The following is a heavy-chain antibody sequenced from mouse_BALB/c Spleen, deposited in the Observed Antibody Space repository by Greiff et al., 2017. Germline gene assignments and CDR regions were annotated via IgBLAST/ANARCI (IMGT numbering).Heavy chain of an antibody. CDR1: GYTFTEYT. D-gene: IGHD1-1*01. CDR3: AREGLLLRPRELYYFDY. Sequence: VQLKQSGPELVKPGASVKISCKTSGYTFTEYTMHWVKQSHGKSLEWIGGINPNNGGTSYNQKFKGKATLTVDKSSSTAYMELRSLTSEDSAVYYCAREGLLLRPRELYYFDYWGQGTTLTVSS. CDR2: INPNNGGT. V-gene: IGHV1-18*01. J-gene: IGHJ2*01.